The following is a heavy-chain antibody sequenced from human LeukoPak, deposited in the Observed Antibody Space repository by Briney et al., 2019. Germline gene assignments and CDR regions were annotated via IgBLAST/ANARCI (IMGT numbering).Heavy chain of an antibody. D-gene: IGHD1-1*01. V-gene: IGHV3-23*01. Sequence: TGGSQRLSCEASGFTVSSYAMSWLRQAPGKGLEWVSSIDGAGGTIYYADSVQGRFTISRDNSRNTLFLQMDSLRAEDSAIYYCAKDKLSGQRDWYFDLCGRGTLVTVSS. CDR2: IDGAGGTI. CDR3: AKDKLSGQRDWYFDL. J-gene: IGHJ2*01. CDR1: GFTVSSYA.